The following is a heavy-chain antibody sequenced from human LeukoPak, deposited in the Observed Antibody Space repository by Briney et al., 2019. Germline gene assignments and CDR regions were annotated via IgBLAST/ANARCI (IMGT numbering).Heavy chain of an antibody. Sequence: GGSLRLSCAASGFTVSSNYMSWVRQAPGKGLGWVSVIYSGGSTYYADSVKGRFTISRDNSKNTLYLQMNSLRAEDTAVYYCARDGPLYYGSGSNFDYWGQGNLVTVSS. V-gene: IGHV3-66*02. D-gene: IGHD3-10*01. CDR1: GFTVSSNY. CDR3: ARDGPLYYGSGSNFDY. J-gene: IGHJ4*02. CDR2: IYSGGST.